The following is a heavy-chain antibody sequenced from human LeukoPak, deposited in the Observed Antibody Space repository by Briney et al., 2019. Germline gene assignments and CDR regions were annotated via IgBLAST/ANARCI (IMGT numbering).Heavy chain of an antibody. J-gene: IGHJ5*02. CDR1: GGSFSGYY. CDR2: INHSGST. D-gene: IGHD6-19*01. Sequence: TSETLSLTCAVYGGSFSGYYWSWIRQPPGKGLEWIGEINHSGSTYYNPSLKSRVTISVDTSKNQFSLKLSSVTAADTAVYYCARGLGSGSNMFDPWGQGTLVTVSS. CDR3: ARGLGSGSNMFDP. V-gene: IGHV4-34*01.